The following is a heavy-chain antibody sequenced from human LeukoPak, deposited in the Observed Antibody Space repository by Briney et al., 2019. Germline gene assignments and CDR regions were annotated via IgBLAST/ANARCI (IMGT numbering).Heavy chain of an antibody. Sequence: PGGSLRLSCAASGFTVSSNYMNWVRQAPGKGLEWVSSISSSSSYIYYADSVKGRFTISRDNAKNSLYLQMNSLRAEDTAVYYCARDDKYSYGPHYGMDVWGQGTTVTVSS. D-gene: IGHD5-18*01. CDR1: GFTVSSNY. V-gene: IGHV3-21*01. CDR3: ARDDKYSYGPHYGMDV. J-gene: IGHJ6*02. CDR2: ISSSSSYI.